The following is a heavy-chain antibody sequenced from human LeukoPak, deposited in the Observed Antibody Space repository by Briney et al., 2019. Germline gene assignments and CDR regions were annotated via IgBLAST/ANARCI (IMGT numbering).Heavy chain of an antibody. CDR2: ISGSGGST. CDR3: AKDLLGYSDYGLFLDY. J-gene: IGHJ4*02. D-gene: IGHD5-12*01. V-gene: IGHV3-23*01. CDR1: GFTCSSYA. Sequence: GGSQTLSCAASGFTCSSYAMSWVRQAPGKGLEWVSAISGSGGSTFYADSVKGRFTISSDNSKNTVYLQMNSLRAEDTAVYYCAKDLLGYSDYGLFLDYWGQKTVHRLF.